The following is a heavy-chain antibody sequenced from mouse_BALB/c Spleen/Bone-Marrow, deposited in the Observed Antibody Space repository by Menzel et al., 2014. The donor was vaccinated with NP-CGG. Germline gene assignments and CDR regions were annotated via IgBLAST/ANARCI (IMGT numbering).Heavy chain of an antibody. CDR2: IDPANGNT. CDR1: GFNIKDTY. V-gene: IGHV14-3*02. Sequence: DVKLQESGAELVKPGASVKLSCTASGFNIKDTYMHWVKQRPEQGLEWIGRIDPANGNTKYDPKFQGKATITVDTSSNTAYLQLSSLTSEDTAVYYCARPIFLWGQGTSVTVSS. J-gene: IGHJ4*01. CDR3: ARPIFL.